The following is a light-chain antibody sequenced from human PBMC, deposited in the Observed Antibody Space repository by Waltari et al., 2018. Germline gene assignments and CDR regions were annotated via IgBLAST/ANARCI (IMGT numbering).Light chain of an antibody. CDR1: QSIGRY. CDR3: QNHERLPAV. Sequence: EIVLTQSPGTLSLSPGERATLSCRASQSIGRYLIWYQQKPGQAPRLLIYGASSRAAGIPDRFSGSGSGTDFSLTISRLEPEDVAVYYCQNHERLPAVFGQGTKVEIK. V-gene: IGKV3-20*01. J-gene: IGKJ1*01. CDR2: GAS.